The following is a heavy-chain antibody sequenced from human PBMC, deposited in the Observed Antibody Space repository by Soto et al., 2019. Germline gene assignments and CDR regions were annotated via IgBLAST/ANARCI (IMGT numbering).Heavy chain of an antibody. J-gene: IGHJ4*02. CDR3: ARGITIFGVVPG. V-gene: IGHV1-69*02. D-gene: IGHD3-3*01. CDR2: IIPIAAIA. Sequence: SVKVSCKASGGTFSRYTINWVRQAPGQGLEWMGRIIPIAAIANYTQKFQGRVKITVDKSSTTAYMELSSLRSEDTAVYYCARGITIFGVVPGWGQGTLVTVS. CDR1: GGTFSRYT.